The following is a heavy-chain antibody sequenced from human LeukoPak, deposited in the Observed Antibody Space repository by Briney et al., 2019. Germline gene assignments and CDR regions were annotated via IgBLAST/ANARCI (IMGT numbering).Heavy chain of an antibody. CDR1: GFTFSNYW. CDR3: ARDKIVGASKFDY. Sequence: GGSLRLSCAVSGFTFSNYWRRWVRQAPGKGLEWVANIKQDESDKYYVDSVKGRFTISRDNAKNSLYLQMEGLRAEDTAIYYCARDKIVGASKFDYWGQGTLVTVSS. CDR2: IKQDESDK. V-gene: IGHV3-7*01. J-gene: IGHJ4*02. D-gene: IGHD1-26*01.